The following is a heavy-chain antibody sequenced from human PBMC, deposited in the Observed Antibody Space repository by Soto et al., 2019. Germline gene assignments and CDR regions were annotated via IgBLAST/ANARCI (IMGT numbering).Heavy chain of an antibody. Sequence: QVQLQESGPGLVKPSETLSLTCTVSGGSISSNYWSWIRQPPGKGLEWIGYIYYSGSTNYNPSLKSRVTISVDTSKNQFSLKLSSVTAADTAVYYCARDFDYWGQGTLVTVSS. CDR1: GGSISSNY. CDR3: ARDFDY. CDR2: IYYSGST. J-gene: IGHJ4*02. V-gene: IGHV4-59*12.